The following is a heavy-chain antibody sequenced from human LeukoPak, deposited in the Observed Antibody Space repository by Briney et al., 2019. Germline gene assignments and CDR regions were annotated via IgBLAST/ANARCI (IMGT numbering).Heavy chain of an antibody. CDR2: IKSKTDGGTT. CDR3: TTDVATVNDY. J-gene: IGHJ4*02. CDR1: GFTFSNSW. V-gene: IGHV3-15*01. Sequence: GGSLRLPCAASGFTFSNSWMSWVRQAPGKGLEWVGRIKSKTDGGTTDYAALVKGRFTISRNDSKNTLYRQTNSLKTEDTSVYDCTTDVATVNDYWGQGTLVTVSS. D-gene: IGHD5-12*01.